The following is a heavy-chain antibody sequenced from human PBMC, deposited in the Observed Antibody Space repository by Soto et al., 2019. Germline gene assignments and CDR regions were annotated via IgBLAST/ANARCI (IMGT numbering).Heavy chain of an antibody. J-gene: IGHJ4*02. Sequence: QVQLQESGPGLVKPSETLSLTCTVSGDSISTYYWTWIRQSPGKGLEWIAFIYYGGSTNYNPSLKSRDTISVDTSKNQFSLKLNSVTAADTAVYYCARPGRHWGSLDYWGQGTLVTVSS. V-gene: IGHV4-59*08. CDR1: GDSISTYY. D-gene: IGHD7-27*01. CDR3: ARPGRHWGSLDY. CDR2: IYYGGST.